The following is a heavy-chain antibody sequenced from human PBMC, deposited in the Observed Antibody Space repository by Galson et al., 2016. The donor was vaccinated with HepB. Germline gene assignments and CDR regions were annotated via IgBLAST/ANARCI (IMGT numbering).Heavy chain of an antibody. D-gene: IGHD2-8*02. CDR3: VKGDQDIIRLVVGLDY. V-gene: IGHV3-23*01. J-gene: IGHJ4*02. CDR2: ISGRGGNT. CDR1: GFTFSNYA. Sequence: SLRLSCAASGFTFSNYAMNWVRQPPGKGLEWVSAISGRGGNTYYAESVKGRFTISRDNSRNTLYLKMDSLRGEDTAVYYCVKGDQDIIRLVVGLDYWGQGTVVTVSS.